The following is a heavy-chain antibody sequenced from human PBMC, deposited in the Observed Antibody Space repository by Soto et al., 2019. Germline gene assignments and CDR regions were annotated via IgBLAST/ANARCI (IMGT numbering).Heavy chain of an antibody. Sequence: QVQLVQSGAEVKKPGASVKVSCKASGYTYSHYAFSWVRQAPGQWLEWMGWIGTYNGITNYSQKFQDRVTMTTDTSTSTVYMELRSLRSDDTAVYYCARDLSRLGYWGQGTLVTVSS. CDR2: IGTYNGIT. CDR1: GYTYSHYA. CDR3: ARDLSRLGY. J-gene: IGHJ4*02. V-gene: IGHV1-18*01. D-gene: IGHD6-19*01.